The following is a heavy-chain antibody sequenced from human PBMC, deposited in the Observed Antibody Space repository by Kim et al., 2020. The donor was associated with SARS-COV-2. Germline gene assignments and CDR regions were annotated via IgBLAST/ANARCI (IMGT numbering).Heavy chain of an antibody. CDR3: VRDGSGSFPYSMDV. CDR2: IETGGET. V-gene: IGHV3-13*01. Sequence: GGSLRLSCAVSGFTFKSHGMHWVRQVIGKGLEWISIIETGGETYYADSVKGRFTISREKAKNSLYLQMSSLRVADTGVYYCVRDGSGSFPYSMDVWGQGTAVTASS. CDR1: GFTFKSHG. J-gene: IGHJ6*02. D-gene: IGHD3-10*01.